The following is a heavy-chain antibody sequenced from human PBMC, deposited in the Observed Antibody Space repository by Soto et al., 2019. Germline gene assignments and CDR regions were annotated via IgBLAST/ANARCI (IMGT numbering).Heavy chain of an antibody. CDR1: GYTFPSYD. CDR2: MNPNSGNT. J-gene: IGHJ4*02. D-gene: IGHD2-2*01. CDR3: ARVDCSSTSCYGIFDY. V-gene: IGHV1-8*01. Sequence: ASVKVSCKASGYTFPSYDINWVRQATGQGLEWMGWMNPNSGNTGYAQKFQGRVTMTRNTSISTAYMELSSLRSEDTAVYYCARVDCSSTSCYGIFDYWGQGTLVTVSS.